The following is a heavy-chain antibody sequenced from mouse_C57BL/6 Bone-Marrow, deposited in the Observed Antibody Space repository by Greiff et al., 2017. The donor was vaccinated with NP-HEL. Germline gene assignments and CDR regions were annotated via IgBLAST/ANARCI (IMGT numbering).Heavy chain of an antibody. CDR1: GDAFAREW. CDR2: IYPRSGNT. J-gene: IGHJ1*03. V-gene: IGHV1-81*01. Sequence: QVQLQQSGAELARPGDEVKRGGKEAGDAFAREWIVGGRQRTGQGLEWIGEIYPRSGNTYYNEKFKGKATLTADKSSSTAYMELRSLTSEDSAVYFCARYFDVWGTGTTVTVSS. CDR3: ARYFDV.